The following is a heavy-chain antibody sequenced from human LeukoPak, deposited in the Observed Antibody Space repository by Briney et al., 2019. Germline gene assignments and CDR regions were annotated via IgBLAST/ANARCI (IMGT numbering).Heavy chain of an antibody. CDR3: AELGITMIGGV. Sequence: GGSLRLSCTASGFTFSSYEMNWVRQAPGKGLEWVSYISSSGSTIYYADSVKGRFTISRDNAKNSLYLQMNSLRAEDAAVYYCAELGITMIGGVWGKGTTVTISS. CDR2: ISSSGSTI. V-gene: IGHV3-48*03. J-gene: IGHJ6*04. D-gene: IGHD3-10*02. CDR1: GFTFSSYE.